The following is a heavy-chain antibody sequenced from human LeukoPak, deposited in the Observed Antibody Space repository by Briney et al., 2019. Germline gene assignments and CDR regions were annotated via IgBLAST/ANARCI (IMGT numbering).Heavy chain of an antibody. Sequence: PETLSLTCAVYGGSFSGYYWSWIRQPPGKGLEWIGEINHSGSTNYNPSLRSRVTISVDTSKNQFSLKLSSVTAADTAVYYCARSGGYYYWGQGTLVTVSS. CDR3: ARSGGYYY. D-gene: IGHD3-22*01. CDR2: INHSGST. CDR1: GGSFSGYY. V-gene: IGHV4-34*01. J-gene: IGHJ4*02.